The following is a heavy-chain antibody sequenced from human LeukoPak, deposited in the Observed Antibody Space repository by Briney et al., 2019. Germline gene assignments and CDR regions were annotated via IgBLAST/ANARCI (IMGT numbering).Heavy chain of an antibody. V-gene: IGHV3-49*04. CDR2: IRSKAYGGTT. CDR3: TRGLGSGWYHIDY. Sequence: GGPLRLSCTGSGFTFGDYAMSWVRQAPGKGLEWVGFIRSKAYGGTTEYAASVKGRFTISRDDSKSIAYLQMNSLKTEDTAVYYCTRGLGSGWYHIDYWGQGTLVTVSS. J-gene: IGHJ4*02. CDR1: GFTFGDYA. D-gene: IGHD6-19*01.